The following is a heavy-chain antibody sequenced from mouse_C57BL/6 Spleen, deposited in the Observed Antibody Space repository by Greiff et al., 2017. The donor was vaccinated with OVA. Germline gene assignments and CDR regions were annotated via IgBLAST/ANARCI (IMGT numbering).Heavy chain of an antibody. CDR3: ERASSGYDAMDY. D-gene: IGHD3-2*02. J-gene: IGHJ4*01. Sequence: QVQLQQSGAELVRPGASVKLSCKASGYTFTDYYINWVKQRPGQGLEWIARIYPGSGSTYYNEKFKGKATLTAEKSSSTAYMQLSSLTSEDSAVYFGERASSGYDAMDYWGQGTSVTVSS. CDR1: GYTFTDYY. V-gene: IGHV1-76*01. CDR2: IYPGSGST.